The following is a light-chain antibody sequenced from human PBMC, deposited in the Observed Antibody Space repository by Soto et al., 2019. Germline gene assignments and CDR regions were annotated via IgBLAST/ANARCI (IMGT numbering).Light chain of an antibody. CDR2: EVS. CDR3: SSYTSSSTVV. J-gene: IGLJ2*01. CDR1: SSDVGSYNL. V-gene: IGLV2-14*02. Sequence: QSALTQPASVSGSPGQSITISCTGTSSDVGSYNLVSWYQQHPDKAPKFMIYEVSNRPSGVSNRFSGSKSGNTASLTISGLQAEDEADYYCSSYTSSSTVVFGGGTKVTVL.